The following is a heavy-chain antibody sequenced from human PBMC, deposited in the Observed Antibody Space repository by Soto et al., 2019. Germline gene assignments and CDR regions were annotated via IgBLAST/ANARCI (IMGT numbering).Heavy chain of an antibody. CDR2: ISAYNGNT. CDR1: CSTFTSYR. CDR3: ARGAHDFWSGYYHDY. J-gene: IGHJ4*02. D-gene: IGHD3-3*01. Sequence: ASVPNSFKASCSTFTSYRISWVRQAPGQGLEWTGWISAYNGNTNYAQKLQGRVTMTTDTSTSTAYMGLRSLRSDDTAVYYCARGAHDFWSGYYHDYWGQGTLVNGSA. V-gene: IGHV1-18*01.